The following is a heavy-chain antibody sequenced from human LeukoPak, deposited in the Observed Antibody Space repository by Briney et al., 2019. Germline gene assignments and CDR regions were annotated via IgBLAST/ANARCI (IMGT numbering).Heavy chain of an antibody. D-gene: IGHD3-9*01. Sequence: ASVKVSCKASGYTFTTYYMHWVRQAPGQGLEWMGIINPSGGSTSYIQKCQGRVTMTRDTSTTTVYMELSRLRSDDTAVYYCARDFKTLTTYYDNVFDYWGQGTLVTVSS. CDR1: GYTFTTYY. V-gene: IGHV1-46*01. J-gene: IGHJ4*02. CDR3: ARDFKTLTTYYDNVFDY. CDR2: INPSGGST.